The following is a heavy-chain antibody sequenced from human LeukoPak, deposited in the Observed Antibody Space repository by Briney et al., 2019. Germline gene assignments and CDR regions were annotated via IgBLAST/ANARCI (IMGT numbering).Heavy chain of an antibody. J-gene: IGHJ4*02. CDR1: GFSFSSYS. V-gene: IGHV3-48*02. CDR2: ISGSSSTI. Sequence: GGSLRLSCAASGFSFSSYSMNWVRQAPGKGLEWVSYISGSSSTIFSADSVKGRFTISRDNAKNSLSLQMNSLRDEDTAVYYCAGLRAGVYFDYWGQGTLVTVSS. D-gene: IGHD2-8*01. CDR3: AGLRAGVYFDY.